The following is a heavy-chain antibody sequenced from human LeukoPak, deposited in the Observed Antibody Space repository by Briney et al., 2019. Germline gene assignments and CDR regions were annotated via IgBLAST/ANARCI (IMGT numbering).Heavy chain of an antibody. Sequence: ERSLRLSCAPSGFTFSSHTMHWVRQAPGKGLEWVAVIEPDGSNKYHADSVKGRFTISRDNSKNTLYLQLDSLRSEDTAVYYCVRQSTGLDYWGQGTLVTASS. V-gene: IGHV3-30-3*01. CDR2: IEPDGSNK. CDR3: VRQSTGLDY. J-gene: IGHJ4*02. D-gene: IGHD5/OR15-5a*01. CDR1: GFTFSSHT.